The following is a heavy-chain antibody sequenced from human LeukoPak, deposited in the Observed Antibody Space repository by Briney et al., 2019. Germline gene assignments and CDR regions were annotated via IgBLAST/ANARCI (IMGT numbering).Heavy chain of an antibody. D-gene: IGHD6-13*01. CDR1: GGFFSGYY. CDR2: INHSGST. CDR3: ASGIAAAPDY. V-gene: IGHV4-34*01. Sequence: SETLSLTCAVYGGFFSGYYWSWSRQPPGKGLEWIGEINHSGSTNYNPSLKSRVTISVDTSKNQFSLKLSSVTAADTAVYYCASGIAAAPDYWGQGTLVTVSS. J-gene: IGHJ4*02.